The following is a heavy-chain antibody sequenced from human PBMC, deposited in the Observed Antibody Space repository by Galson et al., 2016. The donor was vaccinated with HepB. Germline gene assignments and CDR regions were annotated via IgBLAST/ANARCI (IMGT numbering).Heavy chain of an antibody. D-gene: IGHD3-10*01. CDR2: IYWDDDK. CDR1: GFSLRTIGVN. V-gene: IGHV2-5*02. J-gene: IGHJ4*02. Sequence: PALVKPTQTLTLTCNFSGFSLRTIGVNVAWIRQPPGKALEWLALIYWDDDKRYSPSLESRLTVTKDTSKNQVVLTMTNMDLVDTATYYCGHKAFGSGITYFDYWGQGALVTVSS. CDR3: GHKAFGSGITYFDY.